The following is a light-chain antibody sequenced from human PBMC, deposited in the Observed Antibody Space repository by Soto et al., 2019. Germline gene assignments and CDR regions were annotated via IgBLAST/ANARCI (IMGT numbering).Light chain of an antibody. CDR1: SSNIGNNY. CDR3: GTWDSSLSAYV. CDR2: DNN. V-gene: IGLV1-51*01. J-gene: IGLJ1*01. Sequence: QSAPTQPPSVSAAPGQKVTISCSGSSSNIGNNYVSWYQQLPGTAPKLLIYDNNKRPSGIPDRFSGSKSGTSATLGITGLQTGDEADYYCGTWDSSLSAYVFGTGTKVTVL.